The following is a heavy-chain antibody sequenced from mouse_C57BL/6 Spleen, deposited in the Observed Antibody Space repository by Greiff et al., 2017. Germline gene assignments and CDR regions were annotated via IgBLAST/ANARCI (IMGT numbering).Heavy chain of an antibody. D-gene: IGHD2-4*01. J-gene: IGHJ2*01. CDR1: GFNIKNTY. Sequence: EVQLQQSVAELVRPGASVKLSCTASGFNIKNTYMHWVKQRPEQGLEWIGRIDPANGNTKYAQKFQGKATITADTSSNTAYLQLSRLTSEDTAIYYCASDDYEGGVYFDYWGQGTTLTVAS. CDR2: IDPANGNT. V-gene: IGHV14-3*01. CDR3: ASDDYEGGVYFDY.